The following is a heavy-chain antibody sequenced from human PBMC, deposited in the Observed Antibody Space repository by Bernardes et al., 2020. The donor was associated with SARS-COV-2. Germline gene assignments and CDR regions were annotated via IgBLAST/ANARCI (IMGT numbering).Heavy chain of an antibody. CDR2: ISGRSGYI. CDR3: ARSIWTPLTIPYGMDV. D-gene: IGHD3-3*02. CDR1: DNFA. J-gene: IGHJ6*02. V-gene: IGHV3-21*01. Sequence: GGSLRLSCAASDNFAISWVRQAPGKGLEWVSFISGRSGYIYYSDSVKGRFTISRDSGKASVYLQMDSLRADDTAVYYCARSIWTPLTIPYGMDVWGQGTTVTVSS.